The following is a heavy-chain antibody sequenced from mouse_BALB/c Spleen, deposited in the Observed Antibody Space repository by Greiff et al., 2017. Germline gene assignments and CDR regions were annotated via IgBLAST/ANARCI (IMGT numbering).Heavy chain of an antibody. CDR3: ARSGRYDDGDY. V-gene: IGHV1-7*01. CDR2: INPSTGYT. CDR1: GYTFTSYW. D-gene: IGHD2-14*01. Sequence: QVQLKESGAELAKPGASVKMSCKASGYTFTSYWMHWVKQRPGQGLEWIGYINPSTGYTEYNQKFKDKATLTADKSSSTAYMQLSSLTSEDSAVYYCARSGRYDDGDYWGQGTTLTVSS. J-gene: IGHJ2*01.